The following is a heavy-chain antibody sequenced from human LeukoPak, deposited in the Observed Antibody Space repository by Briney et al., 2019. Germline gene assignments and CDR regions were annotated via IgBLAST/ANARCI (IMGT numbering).Heavy chain of an antibody. Sequence: PGRSLRLSCAASGFTFSSYAMHWVRQAPGKGLEWVAVISYDGSNKYYADSVKGRFTISRDNSKNTLYLQMNSLRAEDTAVYYCARDFTAAAGTDYFDYWGQGTLVTVSS. CDR1: GFTFSSYA. J-gene: IGHJ4*02. D-gene: IGHD6-13*01. V-gene: IGHV3-30-3*01. CDR3: ARDFTAAAGTDYFDY. CDR2: ISYDGSNK.